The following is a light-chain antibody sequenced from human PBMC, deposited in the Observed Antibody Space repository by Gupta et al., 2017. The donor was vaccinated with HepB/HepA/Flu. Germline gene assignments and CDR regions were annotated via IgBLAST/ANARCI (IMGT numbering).Light chain of an antibody. CDR1: QSVSSN. Sequence: EIVMTQSPATLSVSPGERATLSCRASQSVSSNVAWYQQKPGQAPRLLIYGSSHRATGIPARFSGSGSGTEFTLTISSLQSEVFAVYYCQQYNNWPRTFGQGTKVEIK. V-gene: IGKV3-15*01. CDR2: GSS. CDR3: QQYNNWPRT. J-gene: IGKJ1*01.